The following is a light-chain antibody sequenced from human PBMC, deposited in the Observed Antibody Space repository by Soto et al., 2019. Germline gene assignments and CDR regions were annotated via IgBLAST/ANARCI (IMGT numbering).Light chain of an antibody. Sequence: DIVMTQSPDSLAVSLGERATINCQSSQSILFSSNNKNYLAWYQQKPGQPPKLLISWASTRESGVPDRFSGRGSGTDFTLTISSLLAEDVAVYYCQQYYNVPWTFGQGTKVEIK. CDR3: QQYYNVPWT. J-gene: IGKJ1*01. V-gene: IGKV4-1*01. CDR2: WAS. CDR1: QSILFSSNNKNY.